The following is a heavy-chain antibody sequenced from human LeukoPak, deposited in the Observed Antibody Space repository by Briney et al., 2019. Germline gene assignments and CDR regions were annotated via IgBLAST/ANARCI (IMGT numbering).Heavy chain of an antibody. V-gene: IGHV3-53*04. CDR1: GFTVSSNY. D-gene: IGHD2-2*01. J-gene: IGHJ4*02. CDR3: ARDSRGDTGFNFDY. CDR2: IYSGGST. Sequence: GGSLRLSCAASGFTVSSNYMSWVRQAPGKGLEWVSVIYSGGSTYYEDSVKGRFTISRHNSKNTLYLQMNSLRAEDTAVYYCARDSRGDTGFNFDYWGQGTLVTVSS.